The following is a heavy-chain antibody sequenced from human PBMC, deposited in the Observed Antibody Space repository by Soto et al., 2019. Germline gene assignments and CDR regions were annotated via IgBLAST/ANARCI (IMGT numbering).Heavy chain of an antibody. CDR1: GYSISSGYY. CDR2: IYHSGST. D-gene: IGHD6-13*01. CDR3: ARDNFIAAAGDY. Sequence: SETLSLTCAVSGYSISSGYYWGWIRQPPGKWLEWIGSIYHSGSTYDNPSLKSRVTISVDTSKNQFSLKLSSVTAADTAVYYCARDNFIAAAGDYWGKGTLVTVSS. V-gene: IGHV4-38-2*02. J-gene: IGHJ4*02.